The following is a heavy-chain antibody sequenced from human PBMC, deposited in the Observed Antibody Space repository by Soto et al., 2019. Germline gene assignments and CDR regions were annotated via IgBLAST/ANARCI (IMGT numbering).Heavy chain of an antibody. CDR2: IKSKTDGGTT. CDR3: TTTINPLLWFGPAT. J-gene: IGHJ6*02. CDR1: GFTFSNAW. D-gene: IGHD3-10*01. Sequence: GGSLSLSCAASGFTFSNAWMSWVRQAPGKGLEWVGRIKSKTDGGTTDYAAPVKGRFTISRDDSKNTLYLKMNSLRTEDPVVYYCTTTINPLLWFGPATWCQGPTATVS. V-gene: IGHV3-15*01.